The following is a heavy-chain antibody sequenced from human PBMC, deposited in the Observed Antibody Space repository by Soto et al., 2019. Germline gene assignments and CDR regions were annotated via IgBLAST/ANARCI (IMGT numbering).Heavy chain of an antibody. CDR3: ARDRPDIVGATDYYYYGMDV. Sequence: ASVKVSCKASGGTFSSYAISWVRQAPGQGLEWMGGIIPIFGTANYAQKFQGRVTITADESTSTAYMELSSLRSEDTAVYYCARDRPDIVGATDYYYYGMDVWGQGTTVTV. J-gene: IGHJ6*02. CDR1: GGTFSSYA. V-gene: IGHV1-69*13. CDR2: IIPIFGTA. D-gene: IGHD1-26*01.